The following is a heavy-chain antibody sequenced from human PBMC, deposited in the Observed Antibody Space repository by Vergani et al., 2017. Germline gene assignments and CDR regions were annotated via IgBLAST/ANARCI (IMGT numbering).Heavy chain of an antibody. CDR1: GGTFSSYA. CDR2: IIPILGTA. D-gene: IGHD3-10*01. Sequence: QVQLVQSGAEVKKPGSSVKVSCKASGGTFSSYAISWVRQAPGQGLEWMGRIIPILGTANYAQKFQGRVTITADESTSTAYMGRSSLRSEDTAVYYCARDLGITMVRGAFDYWGQGTLVTVSS. V-gene: IGHV1-69*11. J-gene: IGHJ4*02. CDR3: ARDLGITMVRGAFDY.